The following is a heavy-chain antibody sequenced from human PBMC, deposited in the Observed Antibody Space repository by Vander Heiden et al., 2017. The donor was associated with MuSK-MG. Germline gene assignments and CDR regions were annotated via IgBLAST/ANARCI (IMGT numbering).Heavy chain of an antibody. CDR1: GFTFRSYA. J-gene: IGHJ5*02. V-gene: IGHV3-30*04. CDR3: ARDGITMVRGVIWNWFDP. CDR2: ISYDGSNK. D-gene: IGHD3-10*01. Sequence: QVQLVESGGGVVQPGRSLRLSCAASGFTFRSYAMHWVRQAPGKGLEWVAVISYDGSNKYYADSVKGRFTISRDNSKNTLYLQMNSLRAEDTAVYYCARDGITMVRGVIWNWFDPWGQGTLVTVSS.